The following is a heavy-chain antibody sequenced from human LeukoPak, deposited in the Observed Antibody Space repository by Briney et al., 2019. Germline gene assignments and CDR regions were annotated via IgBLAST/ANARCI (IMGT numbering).Heavy chain of an antibody. D-gene: IGHD3-3*01. V-gene: IGHV1-2*02. CDR1: GYTFTGYY. J-gene: IGHJ4*02. CDR3: ARVGFGVGDYFDY. Sequence: ASVKVSCKASGYTFTGYYMHWVRQAPGQGLEWMGWINPNSGGTNYAQKFQGRVTMTRDTSISTAYMELSRLRSDDAAVYYCARVGFGVGDYFDYWGQGTLVTVSS. CDR2: INPNSGGT.